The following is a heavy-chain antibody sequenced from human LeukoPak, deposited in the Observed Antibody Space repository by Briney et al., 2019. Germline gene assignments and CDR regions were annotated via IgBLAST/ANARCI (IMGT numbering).Heavy chain of an antibody. Sequence: GGSLRLSCAASGLTFSRYWMTWFRQAPGKGLEWVANIKQDGSEKYYVDSVKGRFTISRDNAKNSLFLQMNSLRPEDTALYYCAKGGIIPAAVFDFWGQGTLVAVS. CDR1: GLTFSRYW. V-gene: IGHV3-7*03. J-gene: IGHJ4*02. CDR3: AKGGIIPAAVFDF. D-gene: IGHD6-13*01. CDR2: IKQDGSEK.